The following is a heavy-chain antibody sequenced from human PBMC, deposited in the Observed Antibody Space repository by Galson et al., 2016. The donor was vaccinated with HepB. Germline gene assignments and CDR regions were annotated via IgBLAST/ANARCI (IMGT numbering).Heavy chain of an antibody. J-gene: IGHJ4*01. CDR3: ARGRPLPLGELLKSYYFDY. D-gene: IGHD3-16*01. V-gene: IGHV1-69*13. Sequence: SVKVSCKASGDTFSSYAISWVRQAPGQGLEWMGGIIPIFGTTNYAQKFQGRVTITADESTSTAYMELSSLRSDDTAVYYCARGRPLPLGELLKSYYFDYWGQGTLVTVSS. CDR2: IIPIFGTT. CDR1: GDTFSSYA.